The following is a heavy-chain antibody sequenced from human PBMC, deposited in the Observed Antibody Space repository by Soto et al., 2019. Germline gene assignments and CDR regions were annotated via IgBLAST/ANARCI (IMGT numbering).Heavy chain of an antibody. CDR2: INAGNGNT. CDR3: ARDRREYCSSTSCYGHFDY. Sequence: ASVKVSCKASGYTFTSYAMHWVRQAPGQRLEWMGWINAGNGNTKYSQKFQGRVTITRDTSTSTAYMELSSLRSEDTAVYYCARDRREYCSSTSCYGHFDYWGQGTLVTVSS. V-gene: IGHV1-3*01. J-gene: IGHJ4*02. D-gene: IGHD2-2*01. CDR1: GYTFTSYA.